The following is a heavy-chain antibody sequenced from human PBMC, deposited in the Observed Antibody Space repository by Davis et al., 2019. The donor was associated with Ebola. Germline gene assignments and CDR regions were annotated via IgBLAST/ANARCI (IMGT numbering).Heavy chain of an antibody. Sequence: PGGFLRLSCAASGFTFSSYSMNWVRQAPGKGLEWVSSISSSSSYIYYADSVKGRFTISRDNAKNSLYLQMNSLRAEDTAVYYCARVKRETAMIRYFDLWGRGTLVTVSS. CDR3: ARVKRETAMIRYFDL. V-gene: IGHV3-21*01. CDR1: GFTFSSYS. D-gene: IGHD5-18*01. CDR2: ISSSSSYI. J-gene: IGHJ2*01.